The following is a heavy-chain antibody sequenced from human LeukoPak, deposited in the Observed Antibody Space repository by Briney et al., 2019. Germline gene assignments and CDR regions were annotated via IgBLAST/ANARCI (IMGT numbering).Heavy chain of an antibody. J-gene: IGHJ4*02. CDR2: ISAYNGNT. Sequence: ASVKASCKASGYTFTSYGISWVRQAPGQGLEWMGWISAYNGNTNYAQKFQGRVTMTRDTSTSTVYMELSSLRSEDTAIYYCARVPSYCSGTNCYFDSWGQGTLVTVSS. D-gene: IGHD2-2*01. V-gene: IGHV1-18*01. CDR1: GYTFTSYG. CDR3: ARVPSYCSGTNCYFDS.